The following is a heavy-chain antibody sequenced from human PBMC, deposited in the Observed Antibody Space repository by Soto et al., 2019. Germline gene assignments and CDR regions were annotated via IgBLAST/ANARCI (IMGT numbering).Heavy chain of an antibody. D-gene: IGHD3-16*01. CDR3: WTGGELDV. CDR1: GFSFSSFA. J-gene: IGHJ6*03. Sequence: EVLLLESGGGLVQPGGSLRLSCEASGFSFSSFAMNWVRQAPGKGLEWVSAIGDSGASTYYADTVKGGFTISRDNSRNTLSLQLTSLKAEDTAVYYCWTGGELDVWRNGTKVTVSS. CDR2: IGDSGAST. V-gene: IGHV3-23*01.